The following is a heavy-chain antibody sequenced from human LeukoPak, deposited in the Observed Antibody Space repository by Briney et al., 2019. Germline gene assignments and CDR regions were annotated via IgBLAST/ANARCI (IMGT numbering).Heavy chain of an antibody. CDR3: ARVLHCSGGSCYYYYYGMDV. D-gene: IGHD2-15*01. J-gene: IGHJ6*02. V-gene: IGHV4-61*01. CDR2: IYYSGST. Sequence: PSETLSLTCTVLGGSVSSGSHYWSWIRQPPARGLEWTGYIYYSGSTNYNPSLNSRATIPANTSKNQFSLKLSSVTAADTAVYYCARVLHCSGGSCYYYYYGMDVWGQGTTVTVSS. CDR1: GGSVSSGSHY.